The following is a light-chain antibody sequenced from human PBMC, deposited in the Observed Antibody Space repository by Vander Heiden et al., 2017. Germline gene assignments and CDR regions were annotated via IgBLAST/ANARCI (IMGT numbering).Light chain of an antibody. CDR1: SGSVSTNDF. CDR3: VIYMSSGTWV. CDR2: NTD. Sequence: QTVVPQEPSFSVSPGGTVTLTCGLSSGSVSTNDFPSWFQQTPGQAPRTLIYNTDHRSSGVPDRFSGDILGNKAALTITGAQADDESIYYCVIYMSSGTWVFGGGTKLTVL. V-gene: IGLV8-61*01. J-gene: IGLJ3*02.